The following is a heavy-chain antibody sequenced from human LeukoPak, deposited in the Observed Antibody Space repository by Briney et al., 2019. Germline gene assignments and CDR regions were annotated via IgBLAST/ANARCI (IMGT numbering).Heavy chain of an antibody. CDR3: ASEWRSGGWYALYLDY. J-gene: IGHJ4*02. CDR1: GYTFTVYY. CDR2: INPNSGGT. Sequence: ASVKVSCKATGYTFTVYYMHCVRQAPGQGLEWMGWINPNSGGTNYAQKFQGRVTMTRDTSISTAYMELSRLRSDDTAVYYCASEWRSGGWYALYLDYWGQGTLVTVSS. D-gene: IGHD6-19*01. V-gene: IGHV1-2*02.